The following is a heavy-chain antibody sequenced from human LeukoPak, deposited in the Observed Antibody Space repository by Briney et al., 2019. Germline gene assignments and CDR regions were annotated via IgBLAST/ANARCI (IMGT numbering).Heavy chain of an antibody. V-gene: IGHV3-30*01. D-gene: IGHD5-18*01. CDR1: GFSFSSYA. CDR2: ISYDGNNK. Sequence: PGGSLRLSCAASGFSFSSYAIHWVRQAPGKGLEWVAVISYDGNNKYYADSVKGRFTISRDNSKDTLYLQMNSLRAEDTAVYYCASWTAMVNPDYYYYYMDVWGKGTTVTVSS. CDR3: ASWTAMVNPDYYYYYMDV. J-gene: IGHJ6*03.